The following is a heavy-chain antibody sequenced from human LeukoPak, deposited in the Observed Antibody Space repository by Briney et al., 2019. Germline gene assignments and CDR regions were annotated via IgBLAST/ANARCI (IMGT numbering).Heavy chain of an antibody. CDR1: GFTFNTYW. V-gene: IGHV3-7*01. CDR2: IRNDGSER. Sequence: GGSLRLSCAASGFTFNTYWMTWVRQVPGKGLEWVANIRNDGSERSYVGSVKGRFTISRDNAKNSLSLQMNSLRAEDTGVYYCARDRDYQDSGAHYDAFDVWGQGTMVTVSS. D-gene: IGHD3-22*01. J-gene: IGHJ3*01. CDR3: ARDRDYQDSGAHYDAFDV.